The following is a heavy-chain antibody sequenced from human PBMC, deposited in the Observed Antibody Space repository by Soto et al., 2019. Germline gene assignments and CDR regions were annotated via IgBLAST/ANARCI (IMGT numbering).Heavy chain of an antibody. J-gene: IGHJ6*02. Sequence: EVRLLESGGNLVQPGGSLRLSCAASGFTFGTYALSWVRQAPGKGLEWVSAISGIDGSTYYADSVEGRFTISRDNAKKTLHLQMNSLTVADTSLNYWAIRSGGGGFGGMDVWGQGTTVRVSS. D-gene: IGHD1-26*01. CDR1: GFTFGTYA. CDR2: ISGIDGST. CDR3: AIRSGGGGFGGMDV. V-gene: IGHV3-23*01.